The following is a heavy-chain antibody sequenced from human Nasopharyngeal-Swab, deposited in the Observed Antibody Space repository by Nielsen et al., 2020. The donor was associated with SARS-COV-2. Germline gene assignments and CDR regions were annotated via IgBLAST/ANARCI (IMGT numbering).Heavy chain of an antibody. D-gene: IGHD1-14*01. Sequence: SETLSLLFTVSGGSISSYYWSWIRQSPGKGLEWLGCIFYRGNTNYNPSLMSRVTISVDTSKNQFSLKLSSVTAADTAVYFCARDRRYGHFDYWGQGTLVTVSS. J-gene: IGHJ4*02. CDR3: ARDRRYGHFDY. V-gene: IGHV4-59*01. CDR1: GGSISSYY. CDR2: IFYRGNT.